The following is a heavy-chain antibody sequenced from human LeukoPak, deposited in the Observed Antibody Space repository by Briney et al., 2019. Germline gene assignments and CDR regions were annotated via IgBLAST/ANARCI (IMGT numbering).Heavy chain of an antibody. CDR2: LSYDGSYQ. Sequence: GGSLRLSCAPSGFNFSTYPMHWVRQAPGKGLEWVALLSYDGSYQYYADSVKGRFTISRDISKNTLYLQMNSLRPEDTAVYYCARQTLIPNWFDPWGQGTLVTVSS. CDR3: ARQTLIPNWFDP. J-gene: IGHJ5*02. V-gene: IGHV3-30*04. CDR1: GFNFSTYP.